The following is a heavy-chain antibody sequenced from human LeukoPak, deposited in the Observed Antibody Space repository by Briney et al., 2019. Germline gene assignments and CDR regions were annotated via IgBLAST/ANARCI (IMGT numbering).Heavy chain of an antibody. D-gene: IGHD3-22*01. Sequence: ASVKVSCKASGYTFTSYYMHWVRQAPGQGLEWMGWINTNTGNPTYAQGFTGRFVFSLDTSVSTAYLQISSLKAEDTAVYYCARSSAQNYYDSSGYDYWGQGTLVTVSS. CDR3: ARSSAQNYYDSSGYDY. CDR2: INTNTGNP. V-gene: IGHV7-4-1*02. CDR1: GYTFTSYY. J-gene: IGHJ4*02.